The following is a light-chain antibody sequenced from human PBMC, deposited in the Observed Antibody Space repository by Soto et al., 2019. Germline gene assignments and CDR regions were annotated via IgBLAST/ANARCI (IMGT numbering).Light chain of an antibody. Sequence: EIVLTQFSLSLPVTPGEPASISCRSSQSLLHTNGYNYLDWYLQKPGQSPQLLIYLGSYRASGVPDRFSGSGSGTDFTLKISRVEAEDVGIYYCMQALQTPVTFGGGTKVEIK. V-gene: IGKV2-28*01. J-gene: IGKJ4*01. CDR1: QSLLHTNGYNY. CDR3: MQALQTPVT. CDR2: LGS.